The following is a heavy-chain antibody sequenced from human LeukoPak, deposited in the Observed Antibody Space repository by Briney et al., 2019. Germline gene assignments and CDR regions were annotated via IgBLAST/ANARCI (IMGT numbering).Heavy chain of an antibody. J-gene: IGHJ4*02. Sequence: GGSLRLSCVVSGLSFSQYRMNWVRQAPGKGPEWITDISGSSSVINYADSVKGRFTISRDNDKNSLSLQMNSLRAEDTAVYYCATSDRPGFGSHDYWGQGTLVTVSS. D-gene: IGHD3-10*01. CDR1: GLSFSQYR. V-gene: IGHV3-48*04. CDR3: ATSDRPGFGSHDY. CDR2: ISGSSSVI.